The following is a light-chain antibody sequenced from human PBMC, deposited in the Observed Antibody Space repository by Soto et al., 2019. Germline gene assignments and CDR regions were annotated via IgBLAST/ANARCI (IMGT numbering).Light chain of an antibody. CDR2: ETS. CDR1: QSVSGY. Sequence: ENVLTQSPATLSLSPGERATLSCRASQSVSGYLAWYQQKPGQAPRLLTYETSNRATGVPARFSGSGSGTDFTLTISSLEPEDFAVYYCQQRNSRPSITFGQGTRLEIK. V-gene: IGKV3-11*01. J-gene: IGKJ5*01. CDR3: QQRNSRPSIT.